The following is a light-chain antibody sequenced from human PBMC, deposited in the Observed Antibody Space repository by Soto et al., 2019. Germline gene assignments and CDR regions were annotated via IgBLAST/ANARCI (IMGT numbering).Light chain of an antibody. CDR3: QQYNNWPRT. V-gene: IGKV3-15*01. J-gene: IGKJ1*01. CDR2: AAS. CDR1: QSVSNN. Sequence: EILMTQSPATLSLSPGERATLSCRASQSVSNNLAWYLQKPGQAPRLLIYAASTRATGIPARFSGSGSGTEFTLTLSSLQSEDFAVYYCQQYNNWPRTFGQGTKVDIK.